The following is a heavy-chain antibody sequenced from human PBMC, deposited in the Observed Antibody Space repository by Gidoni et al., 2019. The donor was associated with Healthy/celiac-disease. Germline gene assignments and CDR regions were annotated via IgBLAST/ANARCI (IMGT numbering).Heavy chain of an antibody. Sequence: QVQLVESGGGVVQPGRSLRLSCAASGFTFSSYATHWVRQAPGKGLEWVAVISYDGSNKYYADSVKGRFTISRDNSKNTLYLQMNSLRAEDTAVYYCASGYCSSTSCYTEFYYYYGMDVWGQGTTVTVSS. D-gene: IGHD2-2*02. CDR3: ASGYCSSTSCYTEFYYYYGMDV. V-gene: IGHV3-30-3*01. CDR1: GFTFSSYA. CDR2: ISYDGSNK. J-gene: IGHJ6*02.